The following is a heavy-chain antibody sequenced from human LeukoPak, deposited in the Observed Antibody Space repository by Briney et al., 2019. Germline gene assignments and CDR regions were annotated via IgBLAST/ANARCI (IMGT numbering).Heavy chain of an antibody. CDR3: ARSIVAPAAILGNAFDI. D-gene: IGHD2-2*02. CDR1: GFTVSSNY. V-gene: IGHV3-66*02. J-gene: IGHJ3*02. Sequence: GGSLRLSCAASGFTVSSNYMSWVRQAPGKGLEWVSVIYSGGSTYYADSVKGRFTISRDNSKNTLYLQMNSLRAEDTAVYYCARSIVAPAAILGNAFDIWGQGTMVTVSS. CDR2: IYSGGST.